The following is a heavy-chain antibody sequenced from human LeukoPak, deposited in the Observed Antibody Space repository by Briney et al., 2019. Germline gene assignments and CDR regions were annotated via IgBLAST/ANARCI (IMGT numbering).Heavy chain of an antibody. CDR2: ISYDGSNK. CDR3: AKYRGLWSRERYFDY. D-gene: IGHD3-10*01. V-gene: IGHV3-30*18. CDR1: GFTFSSYG. J-gene: IGHJ4*02. Sequence: GGSLRLSCAASGFTFSSYGMHWVRQAPGKGLEWVAVISYDGSNKYYADSVKGRFTISRDNSKNTLYLQMNSLRAEDTAVYYCAKYRGLWSRERYFDYWGQGTLVTVSS.